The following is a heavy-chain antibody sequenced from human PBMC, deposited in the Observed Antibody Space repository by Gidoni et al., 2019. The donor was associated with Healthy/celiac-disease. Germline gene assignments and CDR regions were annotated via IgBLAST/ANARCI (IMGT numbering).Heavy chain of an antibody. V-gene: IGHV4-34*01. Sequence: QVQLQQWGAGLLKPSETLSLTCAVYGGSFSGYYWSWIRQPPGKGLEWIGEINHSGSTNYNPSLKSRVTISVDTSKNQFSLKLSSVTAADTAVYYCARGGHSEYQLLLLKTRGAFDIWGQGTMVTVSS. D-gene: IGHD2-2*01. CDR2: INHSGST. CDR3: ARGGHSEYQLLLLKTRGAFDI. CDR1: GGSFSGYY. J-gene: IGHJ3*02.